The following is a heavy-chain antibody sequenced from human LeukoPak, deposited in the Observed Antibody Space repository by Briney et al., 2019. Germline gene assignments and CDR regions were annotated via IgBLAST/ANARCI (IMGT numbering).Heavy chain of an antibody. J-gene: IGHJ4*02. D-gene: IGHD3-10*01. Sequence: SETLSLTCTVSGDSVISYYWSWIRQPAGKGLEWIGRVYSTGTTTYNPSLESRVTMSIDTSKNQFSLKLTSVTAADTAVYYCARDFLGRGVLFDYWGQGILVTVSS. CDR3: ARDFLGRGVLFDY. CDR2: VYSTGTT. V-gene: IGHV4-4*07. CDR1: GDSVISYY.